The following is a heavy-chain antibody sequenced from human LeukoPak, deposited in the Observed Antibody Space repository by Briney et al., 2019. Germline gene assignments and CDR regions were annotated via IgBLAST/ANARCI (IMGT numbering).Heavy chain of an antibody. CDR2: ITGSGGST. CDR1: GITLSNYG. D-gene: IGHD3-10*01. V-gene: IGHV3-23*01. Sequence: PGGSLRLSCAVSGITLSNYGMSSVRQAPGRGLEWVAGITGSGGSTNYADSVKGPFTISRDNAKNTLYMQMNSLRAEDTAVYFCAKRGVVIRVILVGFHKEAYYFDSWGQGALVTVSS. J-gene: IGHJ4*02. CDR3: AKRGVVIRVILVGFHKEAYYFDS.